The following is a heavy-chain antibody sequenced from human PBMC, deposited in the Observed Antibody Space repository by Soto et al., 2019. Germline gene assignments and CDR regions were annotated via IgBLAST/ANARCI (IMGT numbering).Heavy chain of an antibody. CDR2: TSGSGSNT. J-gene: IGHJ4*02. D-gene: IGHD1-26*01. CDR3: ARDRATFDY. CDR1: GFTFTSYA. Sequence: GGSLRLSCAASGFTFTSYAMSWVRLTPGKGLEWVSATSGSGSNTFYADSVRGRFTISRDNSKNTVFLQMNNLRAEDTAVYFCARDRATFDYWGQGTRVTVS. V-gene: IGHV3-23*01.